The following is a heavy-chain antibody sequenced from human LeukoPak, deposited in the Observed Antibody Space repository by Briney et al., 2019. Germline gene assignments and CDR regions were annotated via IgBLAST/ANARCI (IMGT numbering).Heavy chain of an antibody. V-gene: IGHV3-21*01. D-gene: IGHD5-12*01. J-gene: IGHJ4*02. CDR3: ARGPSGYHNT. Sequence: GGSLRLSCAASGFTFSSYTMNWVRQAPGKGLEWVSSISIYIYYADSVKGRFTISRDNAKNSVYLQMNSLRAEDTAVYYCARGPSGYHNTGGQGTLVTVSS. CDR1: GFTFSSYT. CDR2: ISIYI.